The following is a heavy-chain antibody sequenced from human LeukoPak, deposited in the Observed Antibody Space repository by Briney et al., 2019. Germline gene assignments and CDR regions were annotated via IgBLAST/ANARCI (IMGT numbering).Heavy chain of an antibody. CDR1: GYTFTGYY. J-gene: IGHJ4*02. D-gene: IGHD3-22*01. Sequence: ASVKVSCKTSGYTFTGYYMHWVRQAPGQGLEWMGWINPNSGGTNYAQKFQGRVTMTRDTSISTAYMELSRLRSDDTAVYYCAIGFDYYDSSGYSDWGQGTLVTVSS. V-gene: IGHV1-2*02. CDR2: INPNSGGT. CDR3: AIGFDYYDSSGYSD.